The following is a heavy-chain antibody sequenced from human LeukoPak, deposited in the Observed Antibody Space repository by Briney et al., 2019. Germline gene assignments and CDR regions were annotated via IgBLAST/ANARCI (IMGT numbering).Heavy chain of an antibody. CDR1: GFTFGDYA. J-gene: IGHJ4*02. Sequence: PGGSLRLSCTASGFTFGDYAMSWVRQAPGKGLEWVGFIRSKAYGGTTEYAASVKGRFTISRDDSKSIAYLQMNSLKTEDTAVYYCTRVETGRPPLIDYWGQGTLVTVSS. D-gene: IGHD1-1*01. CDR2: IRSKAYGGTT. CDR3: TRVETGRPPLIDY. V-gene: IGHV3-49*04.